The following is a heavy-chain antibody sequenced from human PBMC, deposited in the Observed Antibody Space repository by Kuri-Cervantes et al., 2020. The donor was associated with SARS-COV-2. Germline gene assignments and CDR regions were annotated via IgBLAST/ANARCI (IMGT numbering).Heavy chain of an antibody. CDR3: ARVHDYGDLRRWAADY. J-gene: IGHJ4*02. V-gene: IGHV1-46*01. Sequence: ASVKVSCRASGYTFTSYYMHWVRQAPGQGLEWMGIINPSGGSTSYAQKFQGRVTMTTDTSTSTAYMELRSLRSDDTAVYYCARVHDYGDLRRWAADYWGQGTLVTVSS. D-gene: IGHD4-17*01. CDR2: INPSGGST. CDR1: GYTFTSYY.